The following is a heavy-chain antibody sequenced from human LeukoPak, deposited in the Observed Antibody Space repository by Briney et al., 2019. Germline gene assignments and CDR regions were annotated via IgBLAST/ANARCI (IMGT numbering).Heavy chain of an antibody. J-gene: IGHJ4*02. CDR2: ISGSGGST. CDR1: GFTYSSYA. Sequence: GGSLRLSCAASGFTYSSYAMSWVRQAPGKGLEWVSAISGSGGSTYYADSVKGRFTISRDNAKNSLYLQMNSLRAEDTAVYYCASYSGYDFDYWGQGTLVTVSS. CDR3: ASYSGYDFDY. V-gene: IGHV3-23*01. D-gene: IGHD5-12*01.